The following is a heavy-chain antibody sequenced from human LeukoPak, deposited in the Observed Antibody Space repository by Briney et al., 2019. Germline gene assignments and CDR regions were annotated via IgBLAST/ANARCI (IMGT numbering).Heavy chain of an antibody. CDR2: ISGSGGST. Sequence: QPGGSLRLSCAASGFTFSSYAMSWVRQAPGKGLEWVSAISGSGGSTHYADSVKGRFTISRDNSKNTLYLQMNSLRAEDTAVYYCAKGVDYYYYYMDVWGKGTTVTVSS. J-gene: IGHJ6*03. V-gene: IGHV3-23*01. CDR1: GFTFSSYA. CDR3: AKGVDYYYYYMDV.